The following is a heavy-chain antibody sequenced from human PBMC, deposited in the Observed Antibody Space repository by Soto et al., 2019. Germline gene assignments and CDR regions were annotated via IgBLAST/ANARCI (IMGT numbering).Heavy chain of an antibody. D-gene: IGHD1-26*01. Sequence: SVKVSCKASGGTFSSYAISWVRQAPGQGLEWMGGIIPIFGTANYAQKFQGRVTITADESTSTAYMELSSLRSEDTAVYYCARDRGIVGATNYYYGMDVWGQGTTVTVSS. CDR2: IIPIFGTA. CDR1: GGTFSSYA. V-gene: IGHV1-69*13. CDR3: ARDRGIVGATNYYYGMDV. J-gene: IGHJ6*02.